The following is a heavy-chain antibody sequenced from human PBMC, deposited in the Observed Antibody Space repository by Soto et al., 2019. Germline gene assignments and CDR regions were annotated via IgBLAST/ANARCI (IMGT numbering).Heavy chain of an antibody. CDR3: ATWHLRVHAYDT. D-gene: IGHD5-12*01. CDR1: GLTVSGKKY. Sequence: DVQLVESGGGLIQPGGSLRLSCVASGLTVSGKKYMAWVRQAPGKGPEWVSGVYDLDGTYYADSVRGLFTTSIGSSRTTVDLQMRDLRPEDTALSFCATWHLRVHAYDTWGQGTMVTVSS. J-gene: IGHJ3*02. CDR2: VYDLDGT. V-gene: IGHV3-53*01.